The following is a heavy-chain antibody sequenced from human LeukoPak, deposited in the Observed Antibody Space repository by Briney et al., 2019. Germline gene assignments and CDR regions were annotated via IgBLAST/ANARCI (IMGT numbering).Heavy chain of an antibody. Sequence: SETLSLTCTVSGGSISSYYWSWIRQPPGKGLEWIGYIYYSGSTNYNPSLKSRVTISVDTSKNQFSLKLSSVIAADTAVYYCARGRKSSIAVAGRLWWYFDLWGRGTLVTVSS. CDR2: IYYSGST. V-gene: IGHV4-59*01. J-gene: IGHJ2*01. CDR3: ARGRKSSIAVAGRLWWYFDL. CDR1: GGSISSYY. D-gene: IGHD6-19*01.